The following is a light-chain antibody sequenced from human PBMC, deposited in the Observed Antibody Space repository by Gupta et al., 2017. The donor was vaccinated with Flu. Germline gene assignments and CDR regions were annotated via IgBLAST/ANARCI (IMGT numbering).Light chain of an antibody. V-gene: IGLV1-44*01. CDR3: AAWDDTLNGHYV. CDR2: HND. J-gene: IGLJ1*01. Sequence: QSVLTQPPSTSGTPGPTVTIYCSGSSSNIGSNNVNWYQHLPGTAPKLLIYHNDEWPSGVPGRFSGSKSGTSASLAISGLQSEDEADYYCAAWDDTLNGHYVFGTGTKVTVL. CDR1: SSNIGSNN.